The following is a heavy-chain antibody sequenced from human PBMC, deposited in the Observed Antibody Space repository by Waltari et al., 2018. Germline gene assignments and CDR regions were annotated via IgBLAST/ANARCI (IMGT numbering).Heavy chain of an antibody. J-gene: IGHJ4*02. D-gene: IGHD3-22*01. V-gene: IGHV3-7*01. CDR1: GFTFRDFW. CDR2: ITTDGSDK. Sequence: EVQVVESGGALVQPGGSLRLSCAASGFTFRDFWRAWVRQAPGKGLEWVASITTDGSDKYYVDSVKGRFTISRDNAKNSLYLQMNSLRTEDTGVYYCVRDPYHDPSGYPGYWGQGTLVTVSS. CDR3: VRDPYHDPSGYPGY.